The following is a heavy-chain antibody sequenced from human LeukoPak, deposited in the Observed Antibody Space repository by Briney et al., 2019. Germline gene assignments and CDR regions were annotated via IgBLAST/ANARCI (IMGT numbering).Heavy chain of an antibody. CDR1: GFTFSAYG. V-gene: IGHV3-30*02. Sequence: PGGTLTLSCAASGFTFSAYGMHWVRRAPGKELEGVAFIWFDASNKYYAASVKGRFTISRDNSKNTLYLQMNSLRLEDTAVFYCAKECGGGCSDDYWGQGTPVTVSS. CDR2: IWFDASNK. D-gene: IGHD2-8*02. J-gene: IGHJ4*02. CDR3: AKECGGGCSDDY.